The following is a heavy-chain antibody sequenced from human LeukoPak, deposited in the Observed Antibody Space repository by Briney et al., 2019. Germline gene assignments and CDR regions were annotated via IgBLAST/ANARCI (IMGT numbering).Heavy chain of an antibody. CDR2: IYSGGST. J-gene: IGHJ4*02. Sequence: GGSLRLSPAASGFTVSSNYMRWVRHAPGRRAEWVSVIYSGGSTYYAHSVKGRFTISRDNSKNTLYLQMNSLRAEDTAVYYCAQGFYGSGGYDYWGQGTLVTVSS. CDR1: GFTVSSNY. CDR3: AQGFYGSGGYDY. V-gene: IGHV3-66*01. D-gene: IGHD3-10*01.